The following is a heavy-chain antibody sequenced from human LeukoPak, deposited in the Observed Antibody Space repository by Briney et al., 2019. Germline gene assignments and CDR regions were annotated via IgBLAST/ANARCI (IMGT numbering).Heavy chain of an antibody. CDR1: GDSTNNGIYY. V-gene: IGHV4-30-4*01. CDR3: ARDRYDFWSGYCDAFDI. CDR2: IYYSGSA. D-gene: IGHD3-3*01. Sequence: SETPSLTCTVSGDSTNNGIYYWNWIRQPPGKGLEWIGYIYYSGSAYYNPSLRSRVTISVDTSKNQFSLKLSSVTAADTAVYYCARDRYDFWSGYCDAFDIWGQGTMVTVSS. J-gene: IGHJ3*02.